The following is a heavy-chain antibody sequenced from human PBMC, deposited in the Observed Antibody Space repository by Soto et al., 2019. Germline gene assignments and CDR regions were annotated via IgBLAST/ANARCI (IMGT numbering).Heavy chain of an antibody. Sequence: GESLKISCKGSGYSFTSYWISWVRQMPGKGLEWMGRIDPSDSYTNYSPSFQGHVTISADKSISTAYLQWSSLKASDTAMYYCATYVGYDSNYYYSGMAVWGQGTTVTVS. V-gene: IGHV5-10-1*01. CDR2: IDPSDSYT. J-gene: IGHJ6*02. CDR1: GYSFTSYW. D-gene: IGHD5-12*01. CDR3: ATYVGYDSNYYYSGMAV.